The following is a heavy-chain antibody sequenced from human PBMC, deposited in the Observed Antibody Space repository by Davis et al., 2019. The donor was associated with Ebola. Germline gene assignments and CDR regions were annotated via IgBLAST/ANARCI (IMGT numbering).Heavy chain of an antibody. V-gene: IGHV4-34*01. D-gene: IGHD1-1*01. CDR3: ARGGNWAVDY. Sequence: GSLRLSCAVYGGSFSGYYWSWIRQPPGKGLEWIGEINHSGGTKYNPSLKSRVTISEDTSKNQFSLKVSSVTAADTAVYYCARGGNWAVDYWGQGTLVTVSS. CDR2: INHSGGT. J-gene: IGHJ4*02. CDR1: GGSFSGYY.